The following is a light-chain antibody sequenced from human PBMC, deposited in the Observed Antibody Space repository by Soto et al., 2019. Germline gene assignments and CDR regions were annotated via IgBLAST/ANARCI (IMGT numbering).Light chain of an antibody. Sequence: QAVVTQPASVSGSPGQSITISCTGTSSDLGGYNYVSWYQQHPGEGPKLMIFEVNNRPLGVSDRFSGSKSGNTASLTISGLQADDEADYYCSSYTSTSALVIFGGGTQLTVL. CDR2: EVN. CDR3: SSYTSTSALVI. CDR1: SSDLGGYNY. J-gene: IGLJ2*01. V-gene: IGLV2-14*01.